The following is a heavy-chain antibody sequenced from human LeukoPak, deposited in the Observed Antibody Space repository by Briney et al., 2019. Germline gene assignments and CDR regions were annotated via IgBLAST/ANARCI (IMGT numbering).Heavy chain of an antibody. V-gene: IGHV1-2*02. Sequence: GASVKVSCKASGYTFINYYIHWVRQAPGQGLEWMGWINPNSGGTNYAQKFQGRVTMTRDTSISTAYMELSRLRSDDTAVYYCAREIAAAGYNWFDPWGQRTLVTVSS. CDR1: GYTFINYY. CDR2: INPNSGGT. J-gene: IGHJ5*02. D-gene: IGHD6-13*01. CDR3: AREIAAAGYNWFDP.